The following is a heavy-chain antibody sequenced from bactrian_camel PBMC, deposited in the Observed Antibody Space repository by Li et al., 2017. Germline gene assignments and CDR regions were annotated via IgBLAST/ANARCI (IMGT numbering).Heavy chain of an antibody. Sequence: VQLVESGGGLVQPGGSLRLSCAASGFTFRVADMSWVRQAPGKGLEWVSAVDSAGFKTYYADSVKGRFTISRDNAENTLYLQMNSLKPEDTAMYYCAAFPPPFYYGVGSLTDFGYWGQGTQVTVS. CDR1: GFTFRVAD. V-gene: IGHV3S40*01. CDR2: VDSAGFKT. J-gene: IGHJ6*01. CDR3: AAFPPPFYYGVGSLTDFGY. D-gene: IGHD5*01.